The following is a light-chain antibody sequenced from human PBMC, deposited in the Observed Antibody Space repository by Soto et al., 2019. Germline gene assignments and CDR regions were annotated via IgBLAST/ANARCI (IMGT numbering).Light chain of an antibody. CDR1: QSISSS. CDR2: DGS. V-gene: IGKV1-5*01. Sequence: DIQMTQSPSTLYASVGDRVTIPCRASQSISSSLAWYQQKPGKAPKLLIYDGSSLETGVPSRFSGSGFGTEFTLTSSSLQPDDCATYYCQQYNTYWTFGQGTKVDIK. J-gene: IGKJ1*01. CDR3: QQYNTYWT.